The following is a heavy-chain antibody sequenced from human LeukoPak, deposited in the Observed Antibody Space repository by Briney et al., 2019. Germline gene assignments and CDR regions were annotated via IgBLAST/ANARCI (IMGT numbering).Heavy chain of an antibody. J-gene: IGHJ3*02. Sequence: ASVKVSCKASGYTFTSYYIHWVRQAPGQGLEWLGVILPSGGITTYAQRFQGRVTLTRDMSTSTVYMELSSLRSEDTAVYYCARDLGLVGATGIWGQGTMVTVSS. CDR2: ILPSGGIT. CDR3: ARDLGLVGATGI. V-gene: IGHV1-46*01. CDR1: GYTFTSYY. D-gene: IGHD1-26*01.